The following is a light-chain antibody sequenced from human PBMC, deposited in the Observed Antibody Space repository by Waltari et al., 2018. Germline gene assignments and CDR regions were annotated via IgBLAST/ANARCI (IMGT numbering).Light chain of an antibody. CDR1: QDISSY. J-gene: IGKJ5*01. CDR3: QQFKTYPLT. CDR2: AAF. Sequence: IHLTQPPSSLSASVGYRVTITRRASQDISSYLAWYHQKPGKAPNLLLYAAFTLQSGVPPRISSSGAGTDFFLTIRSLQQEDFATYYCQQFKTYPLTFGQGTRVEIK. V-gene: IGKV1-9*01.